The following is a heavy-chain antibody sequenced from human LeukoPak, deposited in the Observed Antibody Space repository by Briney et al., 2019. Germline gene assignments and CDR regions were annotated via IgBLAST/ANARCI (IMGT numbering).Heavy chain of an antibody. J-gene: IGHJ4*02. CDR1: GGSVSSGSYY. CDR3: ARLPRGYSYGTFDY. Sequence: PSETLSLTCTVSGGSVSSGSYYWSWIRQPPGKGLEWIGYIYYSGSTNYNPSLKSRVTISVDMSKNQFSLKLSSVTAADTAVYYCARLPRGYSYGTFDYWGQGTLVTVSS. CDR2: IYYSGST. V-gene: IGHV4-61*01. D-gene: IGHD5-18*01.